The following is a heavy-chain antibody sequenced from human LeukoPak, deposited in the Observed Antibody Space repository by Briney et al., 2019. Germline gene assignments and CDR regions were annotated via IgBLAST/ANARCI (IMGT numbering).Heavy chain of an antibody. V-gene: IGHV4-34*01. CDR2: INHSGST. CDR3: GSLGYCSGGSCYHTTESFDY. Sequence: SETLSLTCAVYGGSFSGYYWSWNRQPPGKGLEWIGEINHSGSTNYNPSLKSRVTISVDTSKNQFSLKLSSVTAADTAVYYCGSLGYCSGGSCYHTTESFDYWGQGTLVTVSS. J-gene: IGHJ4*02. D-gene: IGHD2-15*01. CDR1: GGSFSGYY.